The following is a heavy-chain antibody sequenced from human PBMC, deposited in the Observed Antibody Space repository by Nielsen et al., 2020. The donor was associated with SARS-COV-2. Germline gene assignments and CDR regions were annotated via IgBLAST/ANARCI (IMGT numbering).Heavy chain of an antibody. CDR1: GFVLTYYA. CDR2: MTTNNGAT. D-gene: IGHD3-22*01. V-gene: IGHV1-8*02. Sequence: ASVKVSCKASGFVLTYYAVHWVRQAPGQGLEWVGWMTTNNGATGYAQKFLGTVTMTRDTSTSTVYMELSSLRSDDTAVYYCAREGENVDSSETDYWGQGTLVTVTS. CDR3: AREGENVDSSETDY. J-gene: IGHJ4*02.